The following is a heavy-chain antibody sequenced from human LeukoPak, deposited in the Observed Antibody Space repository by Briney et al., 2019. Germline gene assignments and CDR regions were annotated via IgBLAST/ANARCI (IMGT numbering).Heavy chain of an antibody. D-gene: IGHD2-15*01. J-gene: IGHJ4*02. CDR3: AGYCSGGSCLPFDY. V-gene: IGHV4-39*07. Sequence: SETLSLTCTVSGGSISSSSYYWGWIRQPPGKGLEWTGSIYYSGSTYYNPSLKSRVTISVDTSKNQFSLKLSSVTAADTAVYYCAGYCSGGSCLPFDYWGQGTLVTVSS. CDR2: IYYSGST. CDR1: GGSISSSSYY.